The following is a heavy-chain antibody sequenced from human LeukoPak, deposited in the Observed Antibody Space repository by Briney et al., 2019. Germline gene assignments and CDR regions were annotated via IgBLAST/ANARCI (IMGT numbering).Heavy chain of an antibody. CDR2: IRYDGSNK. CDR1: GFTFSSYG. V-gene: IGHV3-30*02. CDR3: AKDGEQWLVGGEYFDY. D-gene: IGHD6-19*01. Sequence: PGGSLRLSCAASGFTFSSYGMHWVRQAPGKGLEWVAFIRYDGSNKYYADSVKGRFTISRDNSKNTLYLQMNSLRAEDTAVYYCAKDGEQWLVGGEYFDYWGQGTLVTVSS. J-gene: IGHJ4*02.